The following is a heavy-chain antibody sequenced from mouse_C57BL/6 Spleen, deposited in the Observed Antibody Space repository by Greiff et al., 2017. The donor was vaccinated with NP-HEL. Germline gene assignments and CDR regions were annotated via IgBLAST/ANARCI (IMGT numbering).Heavy chain of an antibody. CDR1: GYTFTSYW. CDR3: ARFYYYGSSYWYFDV. J-gene: IGHJ1*03. V-gene: IGHV1-52*01. Sequence: QVQLQQSGAELVRPGSSVKLSCKASGYTFTSYWMHWVKQRPIQGLEWIGNIDPSDSETHYNQKFKDKATLTVDKSSSTAYMQLSSLTSEDSAVYYCARFYYYGSSYWYFDVWGTGTTVTVSS. D-gene: IGHD1-1*01. CDR2: IDPSDSET.